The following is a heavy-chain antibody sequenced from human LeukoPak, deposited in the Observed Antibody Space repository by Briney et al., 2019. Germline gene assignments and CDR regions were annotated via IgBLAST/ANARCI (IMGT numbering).Heavy chain of an antibody. V-gene: IGHV3-43*01. J-gene: IGHJ4*02. CDR3: AKDQDYYGSGSCPDY. CDR1: GFTFDDYT. D-gene: IGHD3-10*01. Sequence: GGSLRLSCAASGFTFDDYTMHWVRQAPGKGLEWVSLISWDGGSTYYADSVKGRFTISRDNSKNSLYLQMNSLRTEDTALYYCAKDQDYYGSGSCPDYWGQGTLVTVSS. CDR2: ISWDGGST.